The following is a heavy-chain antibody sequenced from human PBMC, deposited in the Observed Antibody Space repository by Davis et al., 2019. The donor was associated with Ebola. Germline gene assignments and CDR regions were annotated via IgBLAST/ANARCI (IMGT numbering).Heavy chain of an antibody. D-gene: IGHD3-10*01. Sequence: PGGSLRLSCATSGLTFANYAMHWFRQAPGKGLEWVSGITSNSGTTAYADSVKGRFTISRDNAKDSLYLQMNSLRIEDTAFYYCAKDFYGSGSYIDAWGQGTPVAVSS. CDR1: GLTFANYA. J-gene: IGHJ5*02. CDR3: AKDFYGSGSYIDA. V-gene: IGHV3-9*01. CDR2: ITSNSGTT.